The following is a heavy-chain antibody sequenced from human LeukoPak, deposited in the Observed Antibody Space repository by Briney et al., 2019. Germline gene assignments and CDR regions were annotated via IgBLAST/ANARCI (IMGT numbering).Heavy chain of an antibody. CDR1: GGSISSYY. J-gene: IGHJ4*02. V-gene: IGHV4-59*01. CDR2: IYYSGST. D-gene: IGHD5-18*01. CDR3: ARSPAGIQLWLYYFDY. Sequence: SETLSLTCIVSGGSISSYYWSWIRQPPGKGLEWIGYIYYSGSTNYNASLKSRVTISVDTSKNQFSLKLSSVTAADTAVYYCARSPAGIQLWLYYFDYWGQGTLVTVSS.